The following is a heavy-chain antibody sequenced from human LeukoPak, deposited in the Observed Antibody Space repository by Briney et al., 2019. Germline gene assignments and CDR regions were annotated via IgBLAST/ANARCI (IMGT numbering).Heavy chain of an antibody. CDR2: INPNSGGT. D-gene: IGHD3-10*01. V-gene: IGHV1-2*02. CDR3: ARNIQMYYYGSGSDNVDY. J-gene: IGHJ4*02. CDR1: GYIFTGYY. Sequence: ASVKVSCKASGYIFTGYYMHWVRQAPGQGLEWMGWINPNSGGTNYAQKFQGRVTMTRDTTISTAYMELSRLRSDDTAVYYCARNIQMYYYGSGSDNVDYWGQGTLVTVSS.